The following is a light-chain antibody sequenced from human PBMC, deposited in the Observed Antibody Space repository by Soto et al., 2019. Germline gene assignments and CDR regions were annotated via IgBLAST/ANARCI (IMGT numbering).Light chain of an antibody. CDR3: QRYNTGPPDT. CDR1: QGISNY. V-gene: IGKV1-27*01. Sequence: DIQMTQSPSSLSASVGDRVTITCRASQGISNYLAWYQQKPGKAPKLLIYAASTLLSGVPSRFSGSGSGTDFTLTISSLQPEDVATDYCQRYNTGPPDTFGQWTKLEIK. J-gene: IGKJ2*01. CDR2: AAS.